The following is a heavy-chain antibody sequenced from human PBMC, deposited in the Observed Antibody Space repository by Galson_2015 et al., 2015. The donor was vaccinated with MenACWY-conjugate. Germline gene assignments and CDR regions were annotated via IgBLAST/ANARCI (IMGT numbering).Heavy chain of an antibody. D-gene: IGHD7-27*01. Sequence: PALVKRTQTLTLTCTFSGFSLTTSGVGVGWIRQPPGKALEWLALIYWDADRRDRPSLRTRLAITKDTSRNQVVFTMANMDPVDTATYYCVHIVISYGGLSGDDAFDVWGLGTVVTVSS. CDR1: GFSLTTSGVG. J-gene: IGHJ3*01. V-gene: IGHV2-5*02. CDR2: IYWDADR. CDR3: VHIVISYGGLSGDDAFDV.